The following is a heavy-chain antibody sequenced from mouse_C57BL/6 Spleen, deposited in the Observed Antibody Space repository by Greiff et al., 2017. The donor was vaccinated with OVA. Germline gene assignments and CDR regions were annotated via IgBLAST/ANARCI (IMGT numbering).Heavy chain of an antibody. J-gene: IGHJ2*01. V-gene: IGHV1-52*01. CDR1: GYTFTSYW. D-gene: IGHD3-2*02. Sequence: QVQLQQPGAELVRPGSSVKLSCKASGYTFTSYWMHWVKQRPIQGLEWIGNIDPSDSETHYNQKFKDKATLTVDKSSSTAYMQLRSLTSEDSAVYYCARSVSGDHDYWGQGTTLTVAS. CDR3: ARSVSGDHDY. CDR2: IDPSDSET.